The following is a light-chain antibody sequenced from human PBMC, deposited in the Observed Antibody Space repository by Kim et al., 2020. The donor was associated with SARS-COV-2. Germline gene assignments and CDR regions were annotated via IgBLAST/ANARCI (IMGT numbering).Light chain of an antibody. Sequence: IQMPQSPSSLSASIGDRITITCQASQGIYNYLNWYQQKPGKAPKLLIYDASNLETGVPSRFSGSQSGSNFIFTISSLQPEDVATYYCQQYDTLPLTFGGRTKVDIK. CDR3: QQYDTLPLT. CDR1: QGIYNY. V-gene: IGKV1-33*01. CDR2: DAS. J-gene: IGKJ4*01.